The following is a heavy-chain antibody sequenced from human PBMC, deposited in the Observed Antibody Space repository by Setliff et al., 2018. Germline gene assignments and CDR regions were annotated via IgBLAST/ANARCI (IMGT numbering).Heavy chain of an antibody. Sequence: SETLSLTCTVSGASITNINYYWGLIRQPPGKGLEWIGSIFYSGRTFYNPSLKSRVTISADTSKNQFSLKLTSVTAADTAVYFCARNPFKLPELAIYGYFDYWGQGTLVTVSS. V-gene: IGHV4-39*07. CDR2: IFYSGRT. CDR3: ARNPFKLPELAIYGYFDY. CDR1: GASITNINYY. D-gene: IGHD3-3*01. J-gene: IGHJ4*02.